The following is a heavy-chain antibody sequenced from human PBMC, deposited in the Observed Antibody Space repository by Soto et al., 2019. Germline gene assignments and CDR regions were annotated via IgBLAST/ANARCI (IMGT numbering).Heavy chain of an antibody. D-gene: IGHD1-26*01. Sequence: EVLLVESGGGLVKPGGSLRLSCATSGFTFSAYGMNWVRQAPGKGLEWVAYISSSSSYMYYADSVRGRFTVSRDNAKQSLHLEMHSLRAADTAVYYFARDFPRLLTHRTAGYFKHWGQGHMVNVSS. V-gene: IGHV3-21*02. CDR2: ISSSSSYM. CDR3: ARDFPRLLTHRTAGYFKH. CDR1: GFTFSAYG. J-gene: IGHJ1*01.